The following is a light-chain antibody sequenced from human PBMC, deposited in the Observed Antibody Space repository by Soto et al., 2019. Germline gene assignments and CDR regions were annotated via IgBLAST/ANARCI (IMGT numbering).Light chain of an antibody. V-gene: IGKV1-8*01. Sequence: AIRMTQSPSSLSASTGERVTIPCRAGQGISSYLAWYQQKPGKAPKLLIYAASTLQSGVPSRFSGSGSGTDFTLTISCLQSEDFATYYCQQYYSYPRITFGQGTRLEIK. CDR3: QQYYSYPRIT. CDR2: AAS. J-gene: IGKJ5*01. CDR1: QGISSY.